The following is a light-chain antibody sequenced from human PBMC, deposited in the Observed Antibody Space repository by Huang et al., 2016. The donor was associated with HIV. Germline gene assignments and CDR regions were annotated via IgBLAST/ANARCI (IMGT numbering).Light chain of an antibody. CDR2: AAS. CDR3: QQHNSYPRT. J-gene: IGKJ1*01. V-gene: IGKV1-17*03. Sequence: DIQMTHSPSAMSASVGDRVTITRRASQGISNYLAWYQQKPGKVPTRLIYAASSLKSGVPSRFSGSGSGTDFTLTISSLQPEDFATYYCQQHNSYPRTFGQGTKVEIK. CDR1: QGISNY.